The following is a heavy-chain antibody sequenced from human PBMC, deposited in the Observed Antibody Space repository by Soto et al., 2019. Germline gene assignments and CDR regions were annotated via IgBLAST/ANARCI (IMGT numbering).Heavy chain of an antibody. D-gene: IGHD3-3*01. CDR3: ARVGYDYAFDI. V-gene: IGHV4-34*01. CDR2: INHRGST. Sequence: QVQLQQWGAGLLKPSETLSLTCAVYGGSFSGYYWSWIRQPPGKGLEWIGEINHRGSTNYNPSLKSRVTISVDTSKNQFSLKLSSVTAADTAVYYCARVGYDYAFDIWGQGTMVTVSS. CDR1: GGSFSGYY. J-gene: IGHJ3*02.